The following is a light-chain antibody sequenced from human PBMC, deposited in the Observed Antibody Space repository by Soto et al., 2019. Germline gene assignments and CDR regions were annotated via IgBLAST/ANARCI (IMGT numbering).Light chain of an antibody. CDR1: QSVSSRY. CDR2: GAS. Sequence: EIVLTQSPGTLSLSPGERATLSCRASQSVSSRYLAWYPQKPGQAPRLLIYGASSRATGMPDRFSGGGSGTDFTLPISRLEPEDDAVYYCQQYGSSPPITFGGGTKVEIK. CDR3: QQYGSSPPIT. V-gene: IGKV3-20*01. J-gene: IGKJ4*01.